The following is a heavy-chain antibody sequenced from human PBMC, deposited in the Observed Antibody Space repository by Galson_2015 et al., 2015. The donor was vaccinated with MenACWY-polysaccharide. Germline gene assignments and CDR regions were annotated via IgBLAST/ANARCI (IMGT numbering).Heavy chain of an antibody. J-gene: IGHJ4*02. CDR2: INPSTGSA. Sequence: SVKVSCKASGYTFTSCYVRWVRQAPGQGLEWVGIINPSTGSASYAQKFQGRVTMTRDTSTSTVYMELSSLRSEDTAVYYCARASSDGGFDYSGQGTLVTVSS. CDR1: GYTFTSCY. D-gene: IGHD6-6*01. CDR3: ARASSDGGFDY. V-gene: IGHV1-46*01.